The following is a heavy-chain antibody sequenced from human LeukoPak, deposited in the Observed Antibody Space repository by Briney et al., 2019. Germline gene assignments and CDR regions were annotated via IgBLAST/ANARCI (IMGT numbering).Heavy chain of an antibody. CDR3: ARDRDNGYSFDY. J-gene: IGHJ4*02. Sequence: ASVKVSCKASGYTFTGYYMHWVRQAPGQGLEWMGWINPNSGGTNYAQKFQGRVTMTRDTSISTAYMELSRLRSDDTAVYYCARDRDNGYSFDYWGQGTLVTVSS. CDR2: INPNSGGT. V-gene: IGHV1-2*02. D-gene: IGHD5-18*01. CDR1: GYTFTGYY.